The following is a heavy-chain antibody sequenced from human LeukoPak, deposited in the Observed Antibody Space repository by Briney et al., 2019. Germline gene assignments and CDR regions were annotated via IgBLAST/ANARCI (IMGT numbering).Heavy chain of an antibody. J-gene: IGHJ4*02. Sequence: PSETLSLTCTVSGGSISSSSYYWGWIRQPPGKGLEWIGSIYYSGSTYYNPSLKSRVTISVDTSKNQFSLKLSSVTAADTAVYYCARGPMVTIFGVVKPRFDYWGQGTLVTVSS. CDR2: IYYSGST. CDR3: ARGPMVTIFGVVKPRFDY. V-gene: IGHV4-39*01. D-gene: IGHD3-3*01. CDR1: GGSISSSSYY.